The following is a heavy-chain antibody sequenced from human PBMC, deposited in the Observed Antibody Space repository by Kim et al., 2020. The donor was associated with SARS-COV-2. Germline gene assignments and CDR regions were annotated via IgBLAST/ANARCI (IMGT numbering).Heavy chain of an antibody. Sequence: GGSLILSCVDSAFTFSSSWMNWVRQVPGKGLEWVANINSDGSEKKYVDSVKGRFTISRDNTKNSVYLQMNSLTVEDTAVYYCAAWFGDFNVWGQGSMVTVSS. J-gene: IGHJ3*01. CDR3: AAWFGDFNV. V-gene: IGHV3-7*05. CDR2: INSDGSEK. D-gene: IGHD3-10*01. CDR1: AFTFSSSW.